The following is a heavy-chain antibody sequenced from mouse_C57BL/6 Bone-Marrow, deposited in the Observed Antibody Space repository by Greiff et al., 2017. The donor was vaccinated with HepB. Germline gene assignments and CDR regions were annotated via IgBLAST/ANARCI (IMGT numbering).Heavy chain of an antibody. J-gene: IGHJ1*03. CDR1: GYTFTSYW. CDR2: IDPSDSYT. V-gene: IGHV1-50*01. CDR3: ASPYGSSLGGYFDV. D-gene: IGHD1-1*01. Sequence: QVQLQQPGAELVKPGASVKLSCKASGYTFTSYWMQWVKQRPGQGLEWIGEIDPSDSYTNYNQKFKGKATLTVDTSSSTAYMQLSSLTSEDSAVYYCASPYGSSLGGYFDVWGTGTTVTVSS.